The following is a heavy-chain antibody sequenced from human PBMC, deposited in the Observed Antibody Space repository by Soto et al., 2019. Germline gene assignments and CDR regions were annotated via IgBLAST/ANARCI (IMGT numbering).Heavy chain of an antibody. Sequence: QVQLVQSGAEVKKPGASVKVSCKASGYTFTNYAMHWVRQAPGQRLEWMGWINAAIGNTQYSQKFQGSVTITRDTSANTAYMELSSLRSEDTAVYYCARRNVYGSGSYSFDYWGQGTLVTVSS. D-gene: IGHD3-10*01. V-gene: IGHV1-3*01. CDR1: GYTFTNYA. CDR3: ARRNVYGSGSYSFDY. CDR2: INAAIGNT. J-gene: IGHJ4*02.